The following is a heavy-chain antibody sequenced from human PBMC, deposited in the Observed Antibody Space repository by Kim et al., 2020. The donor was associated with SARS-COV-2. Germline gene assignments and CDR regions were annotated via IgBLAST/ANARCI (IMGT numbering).Heavy chain of an antibody. Sequence: YAQKFQGRVTITADESTSTAYMELSSLRSEDTAVYYCAREDSNYRRAFDYWGQGTLVTVSS. CDR3: AREDSNYRRAFDY. D-gene: IGHD4-4*01. J-gene: IGHJ4*02. V-gene: IGHV1-69*01.